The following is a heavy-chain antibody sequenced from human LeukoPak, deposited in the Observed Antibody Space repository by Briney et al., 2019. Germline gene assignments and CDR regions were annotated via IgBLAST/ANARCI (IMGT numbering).Heavy chain of an antibody. Sequence: GGSLRLSCVASGFTFSDYSMNWVRQAPGKGLEWISYVSGESSTIYYADSVKGRFTISRNGVKKSLSLQMSSLRADDTAVYYCVREGGRGYCSYTSTCFGEFQHWGQGTVVTVSS. CDR2: VSGESSTI. D-gene: IGHD2-2*01. CDR1: GFTFSDYS. V-gene: IGHV3-48*01. CDR3: VREGGRGYCSYTSTCFGEFQH. J-gene: IGHJ1*01.